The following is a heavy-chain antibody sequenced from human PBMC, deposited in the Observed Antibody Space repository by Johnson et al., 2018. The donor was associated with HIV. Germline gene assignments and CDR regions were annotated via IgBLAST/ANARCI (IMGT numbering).Heavy chain of an antibody. J-gene: IGHJ3*02. CDR2: ISYDGSNK. Sequence: QMQLVESGGGVVQPGRSLRLSCAASGFTFSSYAMHWVRQAPGKGLEWVAVISYDGSNKYYADSVKGRFTISRDNSKNTLYLQMNSLRAEDTAVYYCAKDRGAARAFDAFDSWGQGTMVTVSS. CDR1: GFTFSSYA. V-gene: IGHV3-30-3*01. D-gene: IGHD6-6*01. CDR3: AKDRGAARAFDAFDS.